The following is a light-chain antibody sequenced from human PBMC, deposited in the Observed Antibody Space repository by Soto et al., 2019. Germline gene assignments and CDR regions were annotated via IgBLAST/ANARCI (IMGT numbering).Light chain of an antibody. V-gene: IGKV3-15*01. CDR3: QQYKDGSWT. CDR2: SAS. J-gene: IGKJ1*01. Sequence: EIVMTQSQATLSVSPGEKATLSGRASQSDSSNLAWYQHKPGQTPRLLIYSASTRATGIPARFSRSGSGTDFTLTISSLQSEDIARYYCQQYKDGSWTFGQGTKVEIK. CDR1: QSDSSN.